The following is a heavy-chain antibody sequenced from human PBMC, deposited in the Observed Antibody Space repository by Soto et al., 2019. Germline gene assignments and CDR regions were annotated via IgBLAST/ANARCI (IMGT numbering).Heavy chain of an antibody. J-gene: IGHJ6*02. V-gene: IGHV3-30*18. CDR2: ISYDGGNR. D-gene: IGHD6-19*01. CDR3: AKDFKVGGFYYYYNGMDV. CDR1: GFTFSSYG. Sequence: GGSLRLSCAASGFTFSSYGMHWVRQAPGKGLEWVALISYDGGNRYYTDSVKGRFTISRDNSRNTLYLQMNSLRAEDTAVYYCAKDFKVGGFYYYYNGMDVWGQGTTVTVSS.